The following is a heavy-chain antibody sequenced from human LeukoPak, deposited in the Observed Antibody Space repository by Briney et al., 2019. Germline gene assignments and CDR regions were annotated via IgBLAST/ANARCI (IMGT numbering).Heavy chain of an antibody. CDR1: GYTFTSYA. CDR3: ARGAPIRVAGAATFDP. Sequence: GASVNVSCKASGYTFTSYAMHWVRQAPGQRLEWMGWINAGNGNTKYSQKFQGRVTITRDTSASTAYMELSSLRSEDTAVYYCARGAPIRVAGAATFDPWGQGTLVTVSS. CDR2: INAGNGNT. V-gene: IGHV1-3*01. D-gene: IGHD6-19*01. J-gene: IGHJ5*02.